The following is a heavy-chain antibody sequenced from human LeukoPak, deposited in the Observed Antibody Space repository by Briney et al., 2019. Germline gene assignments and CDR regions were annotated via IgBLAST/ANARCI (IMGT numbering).Heavy chain of an antibody. Sequence: GSLRLSCEVSGFTFSDHYMDWVRQAPGKGLEWIGEINHSRSTNYNPSLKSRVTISVDTSKNQFSLKLSSVTAADTAVYYCASQSVYYMDVWGKGTTVTVSS. CDR2: INHSRST. CDR1: GFTFSDHY. J-gene: IGHJ6*03. V-gene: IGHV4-34*01. CDR3: ASQSVYYMDV.